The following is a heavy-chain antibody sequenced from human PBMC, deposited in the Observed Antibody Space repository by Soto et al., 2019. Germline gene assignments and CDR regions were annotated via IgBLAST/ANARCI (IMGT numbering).Heavy chain of an antibody. J-gene: IGHJ6*02. CDR1: GFTFSSYS. D-gene: IGHD1-26*01. CDR2: ISSSSTI. Sequence: PGGSLRLSCAASGFTFSSYSMNWVRQAPGKGLEWVSYISSSSTIYYADSVKGRFTISRDNSKNTLYLQMNSLRADDTAVYYCARDMSGGTYNYYYGMDVWGQGTTVTVSS. V-gene: IGHV3-48*01. CDR3: ARDMSGGTYNYYYGMDV.